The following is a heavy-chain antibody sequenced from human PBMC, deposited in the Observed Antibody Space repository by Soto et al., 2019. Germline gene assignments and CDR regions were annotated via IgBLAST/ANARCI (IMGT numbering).Heavy chain of an antibody. CDR2: TYYSENT. V-gene: IGHV4-31*03. D-gene: IGHD6-6*01. CDR1: GGYIVSAGFY. J-gene: IGHJ6*01. CDR3: ARTIEAGPRLDYGMDV. Sequence: PPETLSLTRTVYGGYIVSAGFYWPWFRRNPGKGLEWLGHTYYSENTYFNPSLKSRLTMSVDTSKSQLSLKMSGLTAADTAVYYCARTIEAGPRLDYGMDVWGQGTTVTVSS.